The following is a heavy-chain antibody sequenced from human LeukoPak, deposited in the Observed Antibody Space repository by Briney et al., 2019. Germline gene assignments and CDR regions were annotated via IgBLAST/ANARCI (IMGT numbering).Heavy chain of an antibody. V-gene: IGHV4-59*12. CDR1: GGSISSYH. D-gene: IGHD6-19*01. Sequence: PSETLSLTCTVSGGSISSYHWSWIRQPPGKGLEWIGNMYYSGSTNYNPSLRSRVTISVDTSKNQFSLKLSSVTAADTAVYYCARGGRYSSGWRKYYFDYWGQGTLVTVSS. J-gene: IGHJ4*02. CDR3: ARGGRYSSGWRKYYFDY. CDR2: MYYSGST.